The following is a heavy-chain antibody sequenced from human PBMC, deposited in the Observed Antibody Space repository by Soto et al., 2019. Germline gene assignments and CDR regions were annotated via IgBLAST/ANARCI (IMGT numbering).Heavy chain of an antibody. CDR2: INPNSGGT. J-gene: IGHJ4*02. CDR1: GYTFTGYY. Sequence: ASVKVSCKASGYTFTGYYIHWVRQAPGQGLEWMGWINPNSGGTNYAQKFQGRVTMTRDTSISTAYMELSRLRSDDTAVYYCARERFRIAAATVTAGGYWGPVTMVTVYS. CDR3: ARERFRIAAATVTAGGY. V-gene: IGHV1-2*02. D-gene: IGHD6-13*01.